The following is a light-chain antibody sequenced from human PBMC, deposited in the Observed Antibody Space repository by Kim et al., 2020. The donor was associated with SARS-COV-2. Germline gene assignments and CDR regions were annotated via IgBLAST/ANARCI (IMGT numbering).Light chain of an antibody. CDR2: EDN. CDR1: SGSIASND. V-gene: IGLV6-57*03. CDR3: QSYDSSSWV. Sequence: GNTVTIACTRSSGSIASNDVQWYQQRPGSAPTTVIYEDNQRPSGVPDRFSGSIDSSSNSASLTISGLKTEDEADYYCQSYDSSSWVFGGGTQLTVL. J-gene: IGLJ3*02.